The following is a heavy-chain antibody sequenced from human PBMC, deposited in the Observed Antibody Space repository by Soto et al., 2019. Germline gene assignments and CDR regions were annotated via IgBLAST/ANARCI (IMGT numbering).Heavy chain of an antibody. CDR2: IIPIFGTA. Sequence: SVKVSFKASGGTFSSYAISWVRQAPGQGLEWMGGIIPIFGTANYAQKFQGRVTITADESTSTAYMELSSLRSEDTAVYYCARGPSSFPRRGAYGNYFGMDVWGQGTTVTVSS. CDR3: ARGPSSFPRRGAYGNYFGMDV. J-gene: IGHJ6*02. CDR1: GGTFSSYA. V-gene: IGHV1-69*13. D-gene: IGHD2-21*01.